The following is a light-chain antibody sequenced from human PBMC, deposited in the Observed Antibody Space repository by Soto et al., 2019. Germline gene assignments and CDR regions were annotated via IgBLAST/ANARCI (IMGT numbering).Light chain of an antibody. CDR1: QSVSSKY. CDR2: GTS. Sequence: EIVLTQSPGTLSLSPGERATLSCRASQSVSSKYLAWYQQKPGQAPRVLIYGTSIRASGVPERFSGGGSGTDFTLTITRLEPEDFAVYYCQQYGSSLFTVXPGTKVDIK. CDR3: QQYGSSLFT. V-gene: IGKV3-20*01. J-gene: IGKJ3*01.